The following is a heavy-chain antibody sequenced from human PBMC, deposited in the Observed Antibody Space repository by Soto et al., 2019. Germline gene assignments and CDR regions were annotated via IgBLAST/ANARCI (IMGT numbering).Heavy chain of an antibody. J-gene: IGHJ6*02. V-gene: IGHV3-30-3*01. Sequence: QVQLVASGGGVVQPGRSLRLSCAASGFTFSSYAMHWVRQAPGKGLEWVAVISYDGSNKYYADSVKGRFTISRDNSKNTLYLQINSLRAEDTAVYYCARDYYRFNSGYGFSMDVWGQGTTVTVSS. CDR1: GFTFSSYA. CDR2: ISYDGSNK. CDR3: ARDYYRFNSGYGFSMDV. D-gene: IGHD5-12*01.